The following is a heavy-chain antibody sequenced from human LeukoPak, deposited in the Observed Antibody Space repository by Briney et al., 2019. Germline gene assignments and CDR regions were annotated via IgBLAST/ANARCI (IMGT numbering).Heavy chain of an antibody. CDR3: ARFDGSYTNFDY. V-gene: IGHV3-21*01. Sequence: GGSLRLSCAASGFTFSSYSMNWVRQAPGKGLEWVSSISSSSSYIYYADSVKGRFTISRDNAKNSLYLQMNSLRAVDTAVYYCARFDGSYTNFDYWGQGTLVTVSS. CDR1: GFTFSSYS. CDR2: ISSSSSYI. D-gene: IGHD1-26*01. J-gene: IGHJ4*02.